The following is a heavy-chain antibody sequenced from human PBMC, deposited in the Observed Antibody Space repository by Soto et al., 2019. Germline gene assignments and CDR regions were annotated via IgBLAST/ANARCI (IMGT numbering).Heavy chain of an antibody. CDR2: ISSSVGTI. D-gene: IGHD2-8*01. V-gene: IGHV3-11*01. J-gene: IGHJ6*02. CDR1: GFFFSDYY. Sequence: GGSLRLSCAASGFFFSDYYMSWIRQAPGKGLGWISYISSSVGTIYYADSVKGRFTISRDNAKNSLYLQMNSLRAEDTAVYYCARDLGGFCTNGVCRDYNYDGLAVWGPGTRVTLSS. CDR3: ARDLGGFCTNGVCRDYNYDGLAV.